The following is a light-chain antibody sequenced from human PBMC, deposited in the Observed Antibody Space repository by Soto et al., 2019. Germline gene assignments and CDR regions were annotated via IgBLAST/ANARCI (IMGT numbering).Light chain of an antibody. CDR1: QSISVY. Sequence: EIVLTQSPATLSLSPGEGATLSCRASQSISVYLAWYQHKPGQAPRLLIYETSNRATGIPGRFTGSGSGTDFTLTINSLEPEDFAVYYCQQRSSGITFGQGTRLEIK. CDR2: ETS. V-gene: IGKV3-11*01. CDR3: QQRSSGIT. J-gene: IGKJ5*01.